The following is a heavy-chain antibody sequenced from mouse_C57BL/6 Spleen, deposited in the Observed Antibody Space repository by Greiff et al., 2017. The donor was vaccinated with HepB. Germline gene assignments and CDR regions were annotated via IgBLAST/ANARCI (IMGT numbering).Heavy chain of an antibody. CDR1: GYTFTSYW. V-gene: IGHV1-52*01. J-gene: IGHJ1*03. CDR2: IDPSDSET. CDR3: ARYYYGSAHWYFDV. D-gene: IGHD1-1*01. Sequence: QVQLKQSGAELVRPGSSVKLSCKASGYTFTSYWMHWVKQRPIQGLEWIGNIDPSDSETHYNQKFKDKATLTVDKSSSTAYMQLSSLTSEDSAVYYCARYYYGSAHWYFDVWGTGTTVTVSS.